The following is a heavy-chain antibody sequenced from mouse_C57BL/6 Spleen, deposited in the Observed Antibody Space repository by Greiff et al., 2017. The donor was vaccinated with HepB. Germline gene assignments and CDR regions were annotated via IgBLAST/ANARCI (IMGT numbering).Heavy chain of an antibody. Sequence: VKLMESGAELVKPGASVKISCKASGYAFSSYWMNWVKQRSGKGLEWIGQIYPGDGDTNYNGKFKGKATLTADKSSSTAYRQLSSLTSEDSAVYFCARSNGSSPFAYWCQGTLVTVSA. CDR2: IYPGDGDT. CDR3: ARSNGSSPFAY. J-gene: IGHJ3*01. D-gene: IGHD1-1*01. CDR1: GYAFSSYW. V-gene: IGHV1-80*01.